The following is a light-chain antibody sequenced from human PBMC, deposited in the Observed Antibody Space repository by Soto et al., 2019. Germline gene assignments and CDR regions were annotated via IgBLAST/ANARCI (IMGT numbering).Light chain of an antibody. Sequence: DIALTQSPLSLPVTPGESASISCKSSQSLLHSNGKTFLDWYMQKPGQSPQLLIYLGSQRASGVHDKLSGSGSGSDFTLKISKVEAEDVGIYYCMQALQTPSTFGQGTKLELK. J-gene: IGKJ2*01. CDR2: LGS. V-gene: IGKV2-28*01. CDR3: MQALQTPST. CDR1: QSLLHSNGKTF.